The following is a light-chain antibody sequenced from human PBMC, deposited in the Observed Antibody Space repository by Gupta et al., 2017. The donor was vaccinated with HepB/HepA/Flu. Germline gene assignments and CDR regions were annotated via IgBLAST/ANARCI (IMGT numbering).Light chain of an antibody. CDR3: HVWDTNSDHQV. CDR1: NIGSKT. Sequence: SFVLTQPPSVSVAPGKTATITCGGNNIGSKTVHWYQQKPGQAPVLGVFDDSARPSGVPERFAGSNSGNTATLSITWVEAGDEADYYCHVWDTNSDHQVFGTGTKVTVL. J-gene: IGLJ1*01. V-gene: IGLV3-21*03. CDR2: DDS.